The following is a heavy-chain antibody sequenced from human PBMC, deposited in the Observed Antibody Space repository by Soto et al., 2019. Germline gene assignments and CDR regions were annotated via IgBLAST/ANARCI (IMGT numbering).Heavy chain of an antibody. V-gene: IGHV4-59*01. CDR3: NSLRAEDTAIYYCAKVLNGGNSVPNYGMDV. CDR1: GGSISSYY. J-gene: IGHJ6*02. CDR2: IYYSGST. D-gene: IGHD2-21*02. Sequence: PSETLSLTCTVSGGSISSYYWSWIRQPPGKGLEWIGYIYYSGSTNYNPSLKSRVTISVDTSKNQFSLKLSSVSSALTLFLQMNSLRAEDTAIYYCAKVLNGGNSVPNYGMDVWGQGTTVTVSS.